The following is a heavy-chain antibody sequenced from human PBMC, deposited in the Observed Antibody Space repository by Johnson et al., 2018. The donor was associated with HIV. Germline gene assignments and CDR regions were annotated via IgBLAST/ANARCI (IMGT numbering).Heavy chain of an antibody. J-gene: IGHJ3*02. Sequence: QVQLVESGGGVVQSGGSLRLSCAASGFTFSSYGMHWVRQAPGKGLEWVAVIWYDGSNKYYADSVKGRFTISRDNSNNVLFLQMSSLRVEDTALYYCVKGQGALRPGALDIWGQGTMVTVSS. CDR1: GFTFSSYG. CDR3: VKGQGALRPGALDI. D-gene: IGHD1-26*01. CDR2: IWYDGSNK. V-gene: IGHV3-33*06.